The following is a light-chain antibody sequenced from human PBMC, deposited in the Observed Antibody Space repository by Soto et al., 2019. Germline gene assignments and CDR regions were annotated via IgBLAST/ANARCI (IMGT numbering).Light chain of an antibody. CDR3: QQYGNSVPFT. CDR1: QSIISSY. Sequence: EVVLTQSPGTLSLSPGEGATLSCRASQSIISSYLAWYQHKPGQAPRLLIYGVSSRATGVPVRFSGSGSGTDFPLTISRLEPEDFAVYYCQQYGNSVPFTFGQGTKLEIK. V-gene: IGKV3-20*01. CDR2: GVS. J-gene: IGKJ2*01.